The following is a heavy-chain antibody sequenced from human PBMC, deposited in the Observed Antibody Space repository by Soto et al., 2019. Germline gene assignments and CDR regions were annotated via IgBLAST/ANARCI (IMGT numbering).Heavy chain of an antibody. J-gene: IGHJ6*02. V-gene: IGHV3-23*01. D-gene: IGHD2-2*01. CDR2: VSGRGGSV. CDR3: AKGSVVGADYSYGMDV. CDR1: GFTFSSYG. Sequence: EVQLLESGGDLVQPGGSLTLSCAAAGFTFSSYGMSWVRQAPGKGLEWVSAVSGRGGSVYYADSVRGRFTISRDNSKNTLYLQANSLRAEDTAIYYCAKGSVVGADYSYGMDVWGQGTTVTVSS.